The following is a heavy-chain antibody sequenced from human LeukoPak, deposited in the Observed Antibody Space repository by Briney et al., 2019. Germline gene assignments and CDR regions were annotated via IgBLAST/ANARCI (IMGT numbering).Heavy chain of an antibody. D-gene: IGHD3-10*01. CDR3: AKSNGYGLVDI. CDR2: IYHSGST. V-gene: IGHV4-4*02. CDR1: GGSISSSNW. Sequence: SETLSLTCAVSGGSISSSNWWSWVRQPPGKGLEWIGEIYHSGSTNYNPSLKSRVTISVERPKNQFSLKLNSVTAADTAVYYCAKSNGYGLVDIWGQGTMVTVSS. J-gene: IGHJ3*02.